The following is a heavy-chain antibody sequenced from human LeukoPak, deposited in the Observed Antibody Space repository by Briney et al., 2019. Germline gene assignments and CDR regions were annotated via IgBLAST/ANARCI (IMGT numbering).Heavy chain of an antibody. V-gene: IGHV3-23*01. CDR3: AKRNGGNSGAFDY. CDR2: ISGNGVGA. Sequence: GGSLRLSCAASGFTFSSYAMSRVRKAPGKGLEWVSLISGNGVGAYYADSVMGRFTISRDNSKNTVYLQMNSLRAEDTAVYYCAKRNGGNSGAFDYWGQGTLVTVSS. CDR1: GFTFSSYA. D-gene: IGHD4-23*01. J-gene: IGHJ4*02.